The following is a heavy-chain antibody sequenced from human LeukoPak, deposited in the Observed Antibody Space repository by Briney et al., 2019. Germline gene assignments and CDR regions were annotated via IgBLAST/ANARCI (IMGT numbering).Heavy chain of an antibody. J-gene: IGHJ3*02. D-gene: IGHD3-22*01. CDR1: GGSISSSSYY. CDR2: IYYSGST. CDR3: ARKRITMIAVDAFDI. V-gene: IGHV4-39*01. Sequence: SETLSLTCTVSGGSISSSSYYWGWIRQPPGKGLEWIGSIYYSGSTYYNPSLKSRVTISVDTSKNQFSLKLSSVTAADTAVYYCARKRITMIAVDAFDIWGHGTMVTVSS.